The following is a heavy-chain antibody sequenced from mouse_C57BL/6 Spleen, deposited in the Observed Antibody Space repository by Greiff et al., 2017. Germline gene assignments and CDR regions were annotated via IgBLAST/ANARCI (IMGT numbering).Heavy chain of an antibody. CDR3: ARGGYYYGSSCFAY. V-gene: IGHV1-22*01. Sequence: EVQLQQSGPELVKPGASVKMSCKASGYTFTDYNMHWVKQSHGKSLEWIGYINPNNGGTSYNQKFKGKATLTVNKSSSTAYMELRSLTSEDSAVYYCARGGYYYGSSCFAYWDQGTLVTVSA. CDR1: GYTFTDYN. CDR2: INPNNGGT. J-gene: IGHJ3*01. D-gene: IGHD1-1*01.